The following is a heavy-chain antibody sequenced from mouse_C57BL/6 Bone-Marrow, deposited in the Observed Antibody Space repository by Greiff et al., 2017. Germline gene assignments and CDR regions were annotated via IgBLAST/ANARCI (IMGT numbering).Heavy chain of an antibody. CDR2: IDPEASET. CDR3: AFTFDY. J-gene: IGHJ2*01. V-gene: IGHV14-2*01. Sequence: DVQLQESGAELVKPGGSVKLSCTASGFNIKDYYMHWVKQRTEQGLEWIGRIDPEASETKYAPKFQGKATITADTSSNTAYLQLSSLTSEDTAVYYCAFTFDYWGQGTTLTVSS. CDR1: GFNIKDYY.